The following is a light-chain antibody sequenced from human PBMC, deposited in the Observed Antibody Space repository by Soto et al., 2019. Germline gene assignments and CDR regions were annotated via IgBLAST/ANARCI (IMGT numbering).Light chain of an antibody. CDR1: QSVSSN. J-gene: IGKJ1*01. CDR3: QQYNNWPRT. Sequence: EILMTQSPATLSVSPGERATLSCRASQSVSSNLAWYQQKPGQTPRVLIIGASNRATGIPARFSGSGSGTEFTLTISSLQSEDFAVYYCQQYNNWPRTFGQGTKVEIK. V-gene: IGKV3-15*01. CDR2: GAS.